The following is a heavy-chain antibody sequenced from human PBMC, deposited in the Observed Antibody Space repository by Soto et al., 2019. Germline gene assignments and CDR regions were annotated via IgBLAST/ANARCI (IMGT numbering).Heavy chain of an antibody. CDR3: AITAMINRDSSTSFDY. CDR1: GLTFSNGW. J-gene: IGHJ4*02. CDR2: IKSKSDGETA. V-gene: IGHV3-15*01. D-gene: IGHD5-18*01. Sequence: PGGSLRLSCAASGLTFSNGWMTWVRQAPGKGLEWVGRIKSKSDGETADVAAPVKGRFTISRDDSKNTVFLEMNSPKSEDTALYYCAITAMINRDSSTSFDYWGQGTQVTVSS.